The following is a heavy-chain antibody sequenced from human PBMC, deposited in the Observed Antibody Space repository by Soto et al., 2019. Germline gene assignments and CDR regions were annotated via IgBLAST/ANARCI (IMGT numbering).Heavy chain of an antibody. CDR3: ARGRHDYGDIYFGY. J-gene: IGHJ4*02. Sequence: GASVKVSCKASGYTFTSYAMHWVRQAPGQRLEWMGWINAGNGNTKYSQKFQGRVTITRDTSASTAYMELSSLRSEDTAVYYCARGRHDYGDIYFGYWGQGTLVTVSS. CDR2: INAGNGNT. CDR1: GYTFTSYA. V-gene: IGHV1-3*01. D-gene: IGHD4-17*01.